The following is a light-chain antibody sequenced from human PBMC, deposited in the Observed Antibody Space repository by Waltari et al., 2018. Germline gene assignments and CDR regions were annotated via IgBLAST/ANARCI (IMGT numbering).Light chain of an antibody. CDR1: SSDVGGYNY. CDR3: SSYTSSSSYVL. J-gene: IGLJ2*01. Sequence: QSALTQPASVSGSPGQSIAISCTGTSSDVGGYNYVSWYQQHPGKAPKPMIYDVTNRPSGVSDRFSGSKSGNTASLTISGLQAEDEADYYCSSYTSSSSYVLFGGGTKLTVL. V-gene: IGLV2-14*03. CDR2: DVT.